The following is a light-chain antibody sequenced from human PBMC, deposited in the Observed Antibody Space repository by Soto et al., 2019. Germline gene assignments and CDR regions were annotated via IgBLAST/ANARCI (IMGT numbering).Light chain of an antibody. CDR2: GIS. CDR1: QSVTSNY. Sequence: TQSPVTLSVSLWERATLSCRASQSVTSNYLAWYQQKPGQAPRLLIYGISNRATGVPDRFSGSGSGTDFTLTISRLEPEDFAVYYCQQYTDWPLPFFQGTKVDIK. CDR3: QQYTDWPLP. J-gene: IGKJ1*01. V-gene: IGKV3-20*01.